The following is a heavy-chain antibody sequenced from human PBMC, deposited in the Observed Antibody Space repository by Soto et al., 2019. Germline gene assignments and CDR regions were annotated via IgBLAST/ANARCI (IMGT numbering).Heavy chain of an antibody. D-gene: IGHD3-22*01. Sequence: LRLSCAASGFTFSNYAMHWVRQAPGKGLEWLAIISYDGDNEYYADSVRGRFTISRDNSKNTLYLQMNSLRAEDTAVYYCARDYYKYYDSSGYYRSPAYWGQGTLVTVSS. CDR2: ISYDGDNE. CDR1: GFTFSNYA. J-gene: IGHJ4*02. V-gene: IGHV3-30*03. CDR3: ARDYYKYYDSSGYYRSPAY.